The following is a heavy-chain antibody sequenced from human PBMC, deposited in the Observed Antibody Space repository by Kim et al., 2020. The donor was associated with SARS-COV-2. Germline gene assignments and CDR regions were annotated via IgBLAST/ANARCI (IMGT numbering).Heavy chain of an antibody. D-gene: IGHD1-26*01. Sequence: YAQKLQGRVTMTTDTSTSTAYMELRSLRSDDTAVYYCARGRSYGRDDFDYWGQGTLVTVSS. CDR3: ARGRSYGRDDFDY. J-gene: IGHJ4*02. V-gene: IGHV1-18*01.